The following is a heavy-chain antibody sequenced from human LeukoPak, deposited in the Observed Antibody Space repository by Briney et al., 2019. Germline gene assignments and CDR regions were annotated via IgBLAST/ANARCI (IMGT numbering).Heavy chain of an antibody. D-gene: IGHD6-6*01. CDR3: ASSGSSSSGLSFYYYYYMDV. V-gene: IGHV1-69*05. J-gene: IGHJ6*03. Sequence: ASVKVSCKASGGTFSSYAISWVRQAPGQGLEWMGGIIPIFGTENYAQKFQGRVTITTDESTSTAYMVLSSLRSEDTAVYYCASSGSSSSGLSFYYYYYMDVWGKGTTVTVSS. CDR2: IIPIFGTE. CDR1: GGTFSSYA.